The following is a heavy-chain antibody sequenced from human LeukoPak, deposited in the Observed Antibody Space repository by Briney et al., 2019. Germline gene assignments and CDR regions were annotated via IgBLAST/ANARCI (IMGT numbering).Heavy chain of an antibody. Sequence: GGSLRLSCAASGFTFNTYGMSWVRHAPGKGLEWVSVISGSGDSTYYADSVKGRFTTSRDNSKNTVSLQMNSLRVEDTATYYCASEDGRFDYWGQGTLVTVAS. CDR2: ISGSGDST. CDR1: GFTFNTYG. J-gene: IGHJ4*02. CDR3: ASEDGRFDY. V-gene: IGHV3-23*01.